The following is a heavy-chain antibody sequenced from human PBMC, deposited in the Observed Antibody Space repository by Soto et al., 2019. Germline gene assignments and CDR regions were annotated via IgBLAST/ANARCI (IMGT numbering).Heavy chain of an antibody. V-gene: IGHV3-21*06. Sequence: PGGSLRLSCAASGFIFTRYSMNWVRQAPGKGPEWVSSISSTTNYIYYGDSMKGRLTISRDNAKNSLYLEMNSLRAEDTAVYYCARESEDLTSNFDYWGQGTLVTVSS. CDR1: GFIFTRYS. CDR3: ARESEDLTSNFDY. CDR2: ISSTTNYI. J-gene: IGHJ4*02.